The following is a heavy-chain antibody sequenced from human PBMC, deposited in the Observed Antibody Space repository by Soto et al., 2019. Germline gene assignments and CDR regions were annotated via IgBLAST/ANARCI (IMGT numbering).Heavy chain of an antibody. D-gene: IGHD2-8*02. V-gene: IGHV4-4*02. CDR2: IYHSGST. Sequence: SETLSLTCAVSGGSISSSNWWSRVRQPPGKGLEWIGEIYHSGSTNYNPSLKSRVTISVDKSKNQFSLRLSSVTAADTAVYYCARDGGTGGSSLFDYWGQGTLVTVSS. J-gene: IGHJ4*02. CDR1: GGSISSSNW. CDR3: ARDGGTGGSSLFDY.